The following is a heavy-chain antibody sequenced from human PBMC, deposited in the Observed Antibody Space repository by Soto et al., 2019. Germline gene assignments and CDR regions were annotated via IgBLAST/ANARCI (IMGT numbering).Heavy chain of an antibody. CDR1: GFTFDDYA. Sequence: GGSLRLSCAASGFTFDDYAMHWVRQAPGKGLEWVSGISWNSGSIGYADSVKGRFTISRDNAKNSLYLQMNSLRAEDTALYYCAKDGVSYYFDYWGQGTLVTVS. D-gene: IGHD2-2*01. CDR2: ISWNSGSI. J-gene: IGHJ4*02. CDR3: AKDGVSYYFDY. V-gene: IGHV3-9*01.